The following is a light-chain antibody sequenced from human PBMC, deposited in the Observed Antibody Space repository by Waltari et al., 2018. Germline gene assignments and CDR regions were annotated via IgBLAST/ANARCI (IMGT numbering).Light chain of an antibody. V-gene: IGLV2-14*01. J-gene: IGLJ1*01. CDR3: SSYTNSSTYV. Sequence: QSALTQPASVSGSPGQSITIPCTGTNSDVGGYTSVSWSQQRPVKAPQLLVSEVTNRPSGVSNRFSGSKSDNTASLTISGLLAEDEADYYCSSYTNSSTYVFGTGTKVTVL. CDR2: EVT. CDR1: NSDVGGYTS.